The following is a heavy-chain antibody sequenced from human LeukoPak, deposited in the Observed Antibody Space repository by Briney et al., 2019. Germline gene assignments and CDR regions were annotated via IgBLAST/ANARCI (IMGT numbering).Heavy chain of an antibody. CDR1: GGSVSSGSYY. CDR2: IYYSGST. V-gene: IGHV4-61*01. CDR3: ARGSREYCSGGSCYWSWFDP. J-gene: IGHJ5*02. D-gene: IGHD2-15*01. Sequence: PSETLSLTCTVSGGSVSSGSYYWSWIRQPPGKGLEWIGYIYYSGSTNYNPSLKSRVTISVDTSKNQFSLKLSSVTAADTAVYYCARGSREYCSGGSCYWSWFDPWGQGTLVTFSS.